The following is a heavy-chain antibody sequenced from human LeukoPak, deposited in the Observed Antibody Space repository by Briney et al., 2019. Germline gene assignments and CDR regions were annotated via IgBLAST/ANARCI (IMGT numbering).Heavy chain of an antibody. V-gene: IGHV3-30*03. Sequence: PGGSLRLSCAASGFTFSSYGMHWVRQAPGKGLEWVAVISYDGSNKYYADSVKGRFTISRDNSKNTLYLQMNSLRSEDTAVYYCASSDYYDSPGYFDYWGQGTLVTVSS. J-gene: IGHJ4*02. D-gene: IGHD3-22*01. CDR3: ASSDYYDSPGYFDY. CDR1: GFTFSSYG. CDR2: ISYDGSNK.